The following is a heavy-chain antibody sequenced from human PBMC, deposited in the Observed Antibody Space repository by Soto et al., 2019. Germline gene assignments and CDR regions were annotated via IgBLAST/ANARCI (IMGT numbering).Heavy chain of an antibody. CDR2: LSYDGYNK. CDR1: GFTFSGYD. CDR3: AKGIEGTDGPPAAAVISLNSFDY. V-gene: IGHV3-30*18. Sequence: PGGSLRLSCAASGFTFSGYDMHWVRQAPGKGLEWVAVLSYDGYNKYYGDSVKGRFTISRDNSKNTLYLQMNSLRAEDTAVYYCAKGIEGTDGPPAAAVISLNSFDYWGQGTLVTVSS. D-gene: IGHD6-13*01. J-gene: IGHJ4*02.